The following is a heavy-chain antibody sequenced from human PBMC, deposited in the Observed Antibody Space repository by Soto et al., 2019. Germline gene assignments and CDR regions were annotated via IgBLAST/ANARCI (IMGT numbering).Heavy chain of an antibody. D-gene: IGHD3-10*01. CDR3: ARGKKGPSHYGPGSQGWYGP. CDR1: GGTFSSHA. J-gene: IGHJ5*02. Sequence: QVQLVQSGAEVKKPGSSVRVSCKVSGGTFSSHAINWLRQAPGQGLEWMGVIIPITETPNNAEKFQGRVTITADKSTTTVSMELSRLTFDDTAVYCWARGKKGPSHYGPGSQGWYGPWGQGPLVTVSS. V-gene: IGHV1-69*06. CDR2: IIPITETP.